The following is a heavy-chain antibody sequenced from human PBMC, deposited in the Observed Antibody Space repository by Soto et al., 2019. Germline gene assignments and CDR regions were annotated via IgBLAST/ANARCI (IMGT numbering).Heavy chain of an antibody. CDR3: AKGRRGYSYGPSYYFDY. Sequence: QVQLVGSGGGVVQPGRSLRLSCAASGFTFSSYGMHWVRQAPGKGLEWVAVISYDGSNKYYADSVKGRFTISRDNSKNTLYLQMNGLRAEDTAVYYCAKGRRGYSYGPSYYFDYWGQGTLATVSS. CDR2: ISYDGSNK. CDR1: GFTFSSYG. D-gene: IGHD5-18*01. J-gene: IGHJ4*02. V-gene: IGHV3-30*18.